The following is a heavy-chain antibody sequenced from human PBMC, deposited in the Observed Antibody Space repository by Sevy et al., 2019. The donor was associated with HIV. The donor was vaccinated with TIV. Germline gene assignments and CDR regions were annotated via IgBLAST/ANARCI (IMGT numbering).Heavy chain of an antibody. Sequence: SETLSLTCTVSGGSINNYYWSWIRQPAGKGLEWIGRIYSSGSTNYKPSLKSRLSMSVDTSKNQFSLKLSSVTAADTGVYYCTRDGPLNISRQVERRSQYYYYMDVWGKGTTVTVSS. CDR2: IYSSGST. CDR1: GGSINNYY. J-gene: IGHJ6*03. V-gene: IGHV4-4*07. CDR3: TRDGPLNISRQVERRSQYYYYMDV. D-gene: IGHD1-1*01.